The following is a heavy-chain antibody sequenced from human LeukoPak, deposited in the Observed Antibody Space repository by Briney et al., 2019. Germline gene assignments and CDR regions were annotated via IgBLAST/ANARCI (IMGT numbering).Heavy chain of an antibody. Sequence: KPSETLSLTCTVSGASIRSNYWSWIRQPPGKGLEWIGYMYHSGNTDFNPSLKSRVTISLDTSKNQFSLKVTSVTAADTAVYYCARTMSGSYGLDYWGQGILVTVSS. CDR2: MYHSGNT. CDR3: ARTMSGSYGLDY. V-gene: IGHV4-59*01. CDR1: GASIRSNY. D-gene: IGHD5-18*01. J-gene: IGHJ4*02.